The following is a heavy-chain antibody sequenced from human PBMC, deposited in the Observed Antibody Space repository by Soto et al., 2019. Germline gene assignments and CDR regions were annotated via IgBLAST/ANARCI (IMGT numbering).Heavy chain of an antibody. J-gene: IGHJ3*01. V-gene: IGHV3-23*01. Sequence: PGGSLRLSCAASRITFSTYAMTWVRQAPGKGLEWVSSIRGSGGSSYYADSVKGRFTISSDNSKNTLYLQMNDLRAEDTAVYYCAKDPNGDYVGAFDFWGQGTMVTVSS. D-gene: IGHD4-17*01. CDR3: AKDPNGDYVGAFDF. CDR1: RITFSTYA. CDR2: IRGSGGSS.